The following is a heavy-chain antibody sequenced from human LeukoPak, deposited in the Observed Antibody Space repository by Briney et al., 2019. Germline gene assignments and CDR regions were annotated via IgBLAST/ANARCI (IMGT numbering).Heavy chain of an antibody. CDR1: GFTFSSYS. CDR2: ISSSSSTI. D-gene: IGHD2/OR15-2a*01. J-gene: IGHJ5*02. CDR3: ARDFQNIATDH. Sequence: GSLRLSCAASGFTFSSYSMNWVRQAPGKGLEWVSYISSSSSTIYYADSVKGRFTISRDDAKSSLYLQMNSLRAEDTAVYYCARDFQNIATDHWGQGTLVTVSS. V-gene: IGHV3-48*04.